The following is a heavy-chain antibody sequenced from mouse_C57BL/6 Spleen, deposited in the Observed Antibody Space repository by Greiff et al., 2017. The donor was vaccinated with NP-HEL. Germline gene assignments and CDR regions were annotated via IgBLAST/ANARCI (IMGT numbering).Heavy chain of an antibody. V-gene: IGHV1-82*01. J-gene: IGHJ4*01. CDR3: ARGYYGTHYAMDY. CDR1: GYAFSSSW. Sequence: QVRLRGSGPELVKPGASVKISCKASGYAFSSSWMNWVKRRPGRGLEGIGGIYPGDADTNYNGKFKGKATLTADKSSSTAYMQLSSLTSEDSAVYFCARGYYGTHYAMDYWGQGTSVTVSS. CDR2: IYPGDADT. D-gene: IGHD1-1*01.